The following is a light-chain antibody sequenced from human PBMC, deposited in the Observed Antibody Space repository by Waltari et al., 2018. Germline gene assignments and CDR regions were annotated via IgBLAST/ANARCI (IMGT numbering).Light chain of an antibody. CDR3: QQNLRFPVT. CDR2: GAS. J-gene: IGKJ1*01. CDR1: QSVSRD. V-gene: IGKV3-20*01. Sequence: EIVLTQSPGTLFLSLGERATASCRAGQSVSRDLAWYQQKPGQAPRLLIYGASTRPTGIPDRFSGSGSGTDFSLTISRLEPDEFAVYYCQQNLRFPVTFGQGTTVEI.